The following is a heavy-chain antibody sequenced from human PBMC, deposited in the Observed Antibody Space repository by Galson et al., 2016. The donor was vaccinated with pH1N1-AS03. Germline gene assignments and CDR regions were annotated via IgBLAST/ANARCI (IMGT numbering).Heavy chain of an antibody. CDR3: AKDLTAVAGKWFDWFDP. CDR2: ISASGGST. D-gene: IGHD6-19*01. V-gene: IGHV3-23*01. J-gene: IGHJ5*02. Sequence: SLRLSCAASGFTFTTCAMTWVRQAPGKGLEWVSTISASGGSTFYADSVKGRFTISRDNSKNTLYLQMNSLRAEDAAVYYCAKDLTAVAGKWFDWFDPWGQGTLLTVSS. CDR1: GFTFTTCA.